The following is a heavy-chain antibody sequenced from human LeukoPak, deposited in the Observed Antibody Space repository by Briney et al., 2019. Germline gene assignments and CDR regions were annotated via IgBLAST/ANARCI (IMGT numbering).Heavy chain of an antibody. V-gene: IGHV1-2*02. Sequence: ASVKVSCKASGYTFTGYYMHWVRQAPGQGLEWMGWINPNSGGTNYAQKFQGRVTMTRDTSISTAYMELSRLRSDDTAVYYCASGLVMPPTYYDFWSGYYTEAYFDYWGQGTLVTVSS. CDR3: ASGLVMPPTYYDFWSGYYTEAYFDY. J-gene: IGHJ4*02. CDR1: GYTFTGYY. CDR2: INPNSGGT. D-gene: IGHD3-3*01.